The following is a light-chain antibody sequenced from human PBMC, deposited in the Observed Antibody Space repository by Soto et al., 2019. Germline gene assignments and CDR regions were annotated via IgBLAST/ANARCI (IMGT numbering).Light chain of an antibody. V-gene: IGLV2-14*01. J-gene: IGLJ1*01. CDR3: SSYTTSSTPYV. CDR1: SSDVGGYNY. CDR2: EVS. Sequence: QSALAQPASVSGSPGQSITISCTGTSSDVGGYNYVSWYQQHPGKAPKLMIYEVSYRPSGVSNRFSGSKSGNTASLTISGLQAEDEADYYCSSYTTSSTPYVFXTGTKVTVL.